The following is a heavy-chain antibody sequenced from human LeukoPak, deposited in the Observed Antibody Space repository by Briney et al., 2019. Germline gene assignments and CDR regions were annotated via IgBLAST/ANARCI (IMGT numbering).Heavy chain of an antibody. V-gene: IGHV1-3*01. J-gene: IGHJ2*01. CDR2: INAGNGNT. CDR1: GYTFTSYA. Sequence: GASVKVSCKASGYTFTSYAMHWVRQAPGQRLEWMGWINAGNGNTKYSQKFQGRVTITRDTSAGTAYMELSSLRSEDTAVYYCARDGGYCSGGSCPLYWYFDLWGRGTPVTVSS. CDR3: ARDGGYCSGGSCPLYWYFDL. D-gene: IGHD2-15*01.